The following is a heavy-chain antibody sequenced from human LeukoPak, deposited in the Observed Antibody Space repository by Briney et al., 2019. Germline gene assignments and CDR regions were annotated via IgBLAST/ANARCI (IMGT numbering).Heavy chain of an antibody. D-gene: IGHD3-10*01. CDR2: IYYSGST. CDR3: ARAGTGVQGVSTV. V-gene: IGHV4-61*01. CDR1: GGSVSSGSYY. Sequence: SETLSLTCTVSGGSVSSGSYYWSWIRQPPGKGLAWIGYIYYSGSTNYNPSLKSRATISVDTSKNQFSLKLSSVTAADTAVYYCARAGTGVQGVSTVWGQGTLVTVSS. J-gene: IGHJ4*02.